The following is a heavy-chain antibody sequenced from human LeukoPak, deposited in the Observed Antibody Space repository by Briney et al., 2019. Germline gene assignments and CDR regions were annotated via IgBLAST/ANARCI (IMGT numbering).Heavy chain of an antibody. D-gene: IGHD4-11*01. CDR3: AREQYSNYIYYYYYGMDV. Sequence: VASVKVSCKASGYTFTSYGISWVRQAPGRGLEWMGWISAYNGNTNYAQKLQGRVTMTTDTSTSTAYMELRSLRSDDTAVYYCAREQYSNYIYYYYYGMDVWGQGTTVTVSS. CDR2: ISAYNGNT. V-gene: IGHV1-18*01. CDR1: GYTFTSYG. J-gene: IGHJ6*02.